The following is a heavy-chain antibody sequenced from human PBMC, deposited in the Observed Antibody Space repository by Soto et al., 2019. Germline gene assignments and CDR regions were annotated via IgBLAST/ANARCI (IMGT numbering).Heavy chain of an antibody. Sequence: QVQLQESGPGLVKPSQTLSLTCTVSGGSISSGGYYWRWIHPHPGKGLEWIGYIYYSGSTYYNPSLMSRVTISVDTSQNQFSLKLSSVTAAETAVYYWARGEAAFTTTVWGQGTLVIVAA. CDR2: IYYSGST. CDR3: ARGEAAFTTTV. J-gene: IGHJ4*02. CDR1: GGSISSGGYY. V-gene: IGHV4-31*03. D-gene: IGHD3-22*01.